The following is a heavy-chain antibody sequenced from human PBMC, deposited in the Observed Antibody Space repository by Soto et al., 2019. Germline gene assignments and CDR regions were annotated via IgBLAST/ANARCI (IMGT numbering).Heavy chain of an antibody. D-gene: IGHD2-21*02. J-gene: IGHJ4*02. Sequence: QVYLVQSGAEVKKPGSSVKISCKASGGIFSSNTINWVRQAAGQGLEWMGGIIPLFGTANYAEKFQGRVTITADKSTKTEYMELTSLRSEDTAGYYCASKAACGGDCYAFDSWGQGTLVIVSS. V-gene: IGHV1-69*06. CDR3: ASKAACGGDCYAFDS. CDR2: IIPLFGTA. CDR1: GGIFSSNT.